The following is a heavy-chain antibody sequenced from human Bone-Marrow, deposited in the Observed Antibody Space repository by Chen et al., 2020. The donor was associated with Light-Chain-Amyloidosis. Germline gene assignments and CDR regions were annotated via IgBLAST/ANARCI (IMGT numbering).Heavy chain of an antibody. V-gene: IGHV5-51*01. Sequence: EVQLEQSGPEVKKPGESLKISCKGSGYTFPNYWIGWVRQMPGKGLEWMGVIYPDDSDDGYIPSFEGQVTVAADKSITTAYLQWRGLKASDTAMYYCARRRDGYNFDYWGQGTLFTVSS. CDR3: ARRRDGYNFDY. J-gene: IGHJ4*02. CDR2: IYPDDSDD. D-gene: IGHD5-12*01. CDR1: GYTFPNYW.